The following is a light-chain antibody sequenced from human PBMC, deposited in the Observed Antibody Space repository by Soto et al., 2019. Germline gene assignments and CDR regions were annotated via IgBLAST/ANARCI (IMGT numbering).Light chain of an antibody. J-gene: IGKJ4*01. V-gene: IGKV1-16*02. Sequence: DIQMTQSPSSLSASVGDRVTITCRASQGINNFLAWFHQKPGKAPKSLIYGASNLQSGVPSKFSGSGSGADFTLTISSLQPEDVGTYYCQQYQAYPLTFGGGTKVEIK. CDR3: QQYQAYPLT. CDR2: GAS. CDR1: QGINNF.